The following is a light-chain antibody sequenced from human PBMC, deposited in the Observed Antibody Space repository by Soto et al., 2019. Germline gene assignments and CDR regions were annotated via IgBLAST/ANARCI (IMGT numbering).Light chain of an antibody. V-gene: IGKV1-5*01. CDR3: QQYNSPALT. Sequence: DIQMTQSPSTLSASVGDRVTITCRASQSISSWLAWYQQKPGKAPKLLIYDASSLESGVPSRFSGSGPGTEFTLTISSLQPDDFATYYCQQYNSPALTFGGGTKVEIK. CDR1: QSISSW. J-gene: IGKJ4*01. CDR2: DAS.